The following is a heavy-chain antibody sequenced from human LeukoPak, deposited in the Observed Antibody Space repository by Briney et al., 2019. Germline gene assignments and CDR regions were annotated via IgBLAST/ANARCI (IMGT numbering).Heavy chain of an antibody. D-gene: IGHD3-22*01. Sequence: PGGSLRLSCAASGFTFSSYDMHWVRQTTGKGLEWVSAIGTAGDTYYPGSVKGRFTISRENAKNSLYLQMNSLRAGDTAVYYCARGDSSGYRRNTKLDYWGQGTLVTVSS. CDR3: ARGDSSGYRRNTKLDY. J-gene: IGHJ4*02. CDR1: GFTFSSYD. CDR2: IGTAGDT. V-gene: IGHV3-13*01.